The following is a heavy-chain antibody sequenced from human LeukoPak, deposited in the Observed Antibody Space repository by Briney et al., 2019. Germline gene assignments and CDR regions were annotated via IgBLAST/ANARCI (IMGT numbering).Heavy chain of an antibody. D-gene: IGHD3-9*01. J-gene: IGHJ4*02. CDR3: AKGDPPTYYDILTGQDY. Sequence: PGGSLRHSCAASGXTFSSYAMSWVRQAPGKGQEWVAGISAGGGSTYYADSVKGRFTISRDNSKNMLYLQLNSLRAEDTAVYYCAKGDPPTYYDILTGQDYWGQGTLVTVSS. CDR2: ISAGGGST. CDR1: GXTFSSYA. V-gene: IGHV3-23*01.